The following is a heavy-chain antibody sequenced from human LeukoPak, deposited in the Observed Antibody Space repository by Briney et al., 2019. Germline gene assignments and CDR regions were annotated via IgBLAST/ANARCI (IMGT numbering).Heavy chain of an antibody. J-gene: IGHJ1*01. CDR3: ASGEYYYDSSAFQH. V-gene: IGHV4-4*07. CDR2: IYTSGST. Sequence: SETLSLTCTVSGGSISSYYWSWLRQPAGKGLEWIGRIYTSGSTNYNPSLKSRVTMSVDTSKNQFSLKLSSVTAADTAVYYCASGEYYYDSSAFQHWGQGTLVTVSS. D-gene: IGHD3-22*01. CDR1: GGSISSYY.